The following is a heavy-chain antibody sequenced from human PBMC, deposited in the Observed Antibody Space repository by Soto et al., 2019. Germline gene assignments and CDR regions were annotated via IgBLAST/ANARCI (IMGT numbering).Heavy chain of an antibody. CDR2: INPNNGNR. V-gene: IGHV1-18*01. J-gene: IGHJ4*02. Sequence: QVQLVQSGAELRNPGASVKVSCEASGYSFKYYGINWVRQAPGQGLEWMAWINPNNGNRNYAQKXEXGXAXXTATSTNTVYMELRSLKFDDTAIYYCARDRLRGYDNSGFYSWGQGTLVIVSS. D-gene: IGHD3-22*01. CDR1: GYSFKYYG. CDR3: ARDRLRGYDNSGFYS.